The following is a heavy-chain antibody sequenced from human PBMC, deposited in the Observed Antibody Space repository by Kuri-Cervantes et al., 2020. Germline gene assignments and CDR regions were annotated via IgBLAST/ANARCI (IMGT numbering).Heavy chain of an antibody. J-gene: IGHJ4*02. D-gene: IGHD5-18*01. CDR3: AKVSEQLPPDY. CDR2: INPSGGST. CDR1: GYTFTSYY. V-gene: IGHV1-46*01. Sequence: ASVKVSCKASGYTFTSYYMHWVRQAPGQGLEWMGIINPSGGSTSYAQKFQGRVTMTRDTSTSTVYMELSSLRSEDTAVYYCAKVSEQLPPDYWGQGTLVTVSS.